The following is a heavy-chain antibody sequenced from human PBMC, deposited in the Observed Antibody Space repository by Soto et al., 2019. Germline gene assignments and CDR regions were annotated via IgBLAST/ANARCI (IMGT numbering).Heavy chain of an antibody. D-gene: IGHD1-1*01. Sequence: QVQLVQSGAEVKKPGASVKVSCKASGYTFTSYYMHWVRQAPGQGLEWMGIINPSGSSTSYAQKFQGRVTMTRDTSTSTVYMELSSLRSEDTAVYYCARNHGDEMATTIPDYWGQGTLVTVSS. CDR2: INPSGSST. CDR3: ARNHGDEMATTIPDY. CDR1: GYTFTSYY. V-gene: IGHV1-46*01. J-gene: IGHJ4*02.